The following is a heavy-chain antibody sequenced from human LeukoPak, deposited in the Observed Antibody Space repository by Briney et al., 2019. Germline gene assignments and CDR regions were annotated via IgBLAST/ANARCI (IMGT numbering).Heavy chain of an antibody. J-gene: IGHJ4*02. CDR1: GLTFSDYS. D-gene: IGHD3-22*01. V-gene: IGHV3-23*01. CDR2: LSDSGVST. CDR3: AKVPSGSYDSSGYHAYDY. Sequence: PGGSLRLSCAASGLTFSDYSMNWVRHTPGKGLEWVSALSDSGVSTYYADSVKGRFTISRDNSKNTLYLQMNSLRAEDTAVYYCAKVPSGSYDSSGYHAYDYWGQGTLVTVSS.